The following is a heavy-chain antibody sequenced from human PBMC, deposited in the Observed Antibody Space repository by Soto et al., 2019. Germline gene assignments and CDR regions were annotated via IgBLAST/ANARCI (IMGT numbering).Heavy chain of an antibody. CDR3: ASQQLLWFGELPNWFDP. D-gene: IGHD3-10*01. CDR2: IYYSGST. Sequence: QLQLQESGPGLVKPSETLSLTCTVSGGSISSSSYYWGWIRQPPGKGLEWIGSIYYSGSTYYNPSLKSRVTISVDTSKNRFSRKLSSVTAADTAVYYCASQQLLWFGELPNWFDPWGQGTLVTVSS. V-gene: IGHV4-39*01. J-gene: IGHJ5*02. CDR1: GGSISSSSYY.